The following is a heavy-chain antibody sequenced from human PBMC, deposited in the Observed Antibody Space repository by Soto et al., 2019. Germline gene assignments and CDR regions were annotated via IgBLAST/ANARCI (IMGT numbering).Heavy chain of an antibody. V-gene: IGHV3-30-3*01. CDR3: ARDRPVGYYYYYGMDV. CDR2: LSYDGSNK. J-gene: IGHJ6*02. CDR1: GFTFSSYA. Sequence: LRLSCAASGFTFSSYAMHWVRQAPGKGLEWVAVLSYDGSNKYYADSVKGRFTISRDNSKNTLYLQMNSLRAEDTAVYYCARDRPVGYYYYYGMDVWGQGTTVNVSS.